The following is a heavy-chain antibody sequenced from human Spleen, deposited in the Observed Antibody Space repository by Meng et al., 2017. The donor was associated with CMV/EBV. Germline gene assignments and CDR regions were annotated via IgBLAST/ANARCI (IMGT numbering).Heavy chain of an antibody. CDR2: IYYSGST. D-gene: IGHD2-15*01. CDR3: ARVFCSGGSCHGFDY. V-gene: IGHV4-39*07. Sequence: SETLSLTCTVSGGSISSSSYYWGWIRQPPGKGLEWIGSIYYSGSTYYNPSLKSQVTMSVDTAKNQFSLKLNSVTAADTAVYYCARVFCSGGSCHGFDYWGQGTLVTVSS. CDR1: GGSISSSSYY. J-gene: IGHJ4*02.